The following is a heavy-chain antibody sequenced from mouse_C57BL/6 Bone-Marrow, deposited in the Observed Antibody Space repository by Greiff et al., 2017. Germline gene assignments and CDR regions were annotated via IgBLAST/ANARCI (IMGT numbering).Heavy chain of an antibody. CDR2: ISDGGSYT. CDR1: GFTFSSYA. D-gene: IGHD2-2*01. CDR3: ARAVYGYDDWRGYYAMDY. J-gene: IGHJ4*01. V-gene: IGHV5-4*03. Sequence: EVKLMASGGGLVKPGGSLKLSCAASGFTFSSYAMSWVRQTPEKRLEWVATISDGGSYTYYPDNVKGRFTISRDNAKNNLYLQMSHLKSEDTAMYYCARAVYGYDDWRGYYAMDYWGQGTSVTVSS.